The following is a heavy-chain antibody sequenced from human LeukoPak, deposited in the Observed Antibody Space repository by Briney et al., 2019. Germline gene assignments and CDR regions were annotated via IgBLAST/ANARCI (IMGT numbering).Heavy chain of an antibody. D-gene: IGHD5-18*01. CDR1: GFTFVDYA. V-gene: IGHV3-9*03. Sequence: PGGSLRLSCAASGFTFVDYAMHWVRQAPGKGLEWVSGISWNSGSIGYADSVKGRFTISRDNAKNSLYLQMNSLRAEDMALYYCAKDMERGYSYGYNGMDVWGQGTTVTVSS. CDR2: ISWNSGSI. J-gene: IGHJ6*02. CDR3: AKDMERGYSYGYNGMDV.